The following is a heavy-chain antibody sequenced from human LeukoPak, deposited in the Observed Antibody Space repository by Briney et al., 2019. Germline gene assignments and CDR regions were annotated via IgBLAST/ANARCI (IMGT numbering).Heavy chain of an antibody. CDR1: GGSISSSSYY. J-gene: IGHJ3*02. D-gene: IGHD3-22*01. Sequence: SETLSLTCTVSGGSISSSSYYWGWIRQPPGKGLEWIGSIYYSGSTYYNPSLKSRVTISVDTSKNQFSLKLSSVTAADTAVYYCARHGSSGYFYSVGFSVGVADAFDIWGQETMVTVSS. CDR3: ARHGSSGYFYSVGFSVGVADAFDI. V-gene: IGHV4-39*01. CDR2: IYYSGST.